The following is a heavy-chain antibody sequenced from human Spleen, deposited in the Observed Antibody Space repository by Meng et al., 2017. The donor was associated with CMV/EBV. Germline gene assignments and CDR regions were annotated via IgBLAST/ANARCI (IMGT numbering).Heavy chain of an antibody. D-gene: IGHD6-13*01. CDR3: ASQQLGGQRYYYYYYGMDV. V-gene: IGHV3-7*01. J-gene: IGHJ6*02. CDR1: GFTFSSYW. Sequence: GESLKISCAASGFTFSSYWMSWVRQAPGKGLEWVANIKQDGSEKYYADSVKGRFTISRDNAKNTLHLQMNSLRAEDTAVYYCASQQLGGQRYYYYYYGMDVWGQGTTVTVSS. CDR2: IKQDGSEK.